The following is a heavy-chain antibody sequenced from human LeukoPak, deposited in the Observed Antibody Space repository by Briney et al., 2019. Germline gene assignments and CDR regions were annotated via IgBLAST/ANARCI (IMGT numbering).Heavy chain of an antibody. J-gene: IGHJ4*02. V-gene: IGHV1-69*06. CDR3: ARLRDNWNDFDY. D-gene: IGHD1-1*01. Sequence: SVKVSCKASGGTFSSYAISWVRQAPGQGLEWMGGIIPIFGTANYAQKFQGRVTITADKSTSTAYMELSSLRSEDTAVYYCARLRDNWNDFDYWGQGTLVTVSS. CDR1: GGTFSSYA. CDR2: IIPIFGTA.